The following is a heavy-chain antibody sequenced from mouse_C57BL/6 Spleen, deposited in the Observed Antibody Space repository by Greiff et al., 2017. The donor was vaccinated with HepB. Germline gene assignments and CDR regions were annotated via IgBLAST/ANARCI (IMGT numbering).Heavy chain of an antibody. V-gene: IGHV1-78*01. Sequence: VKLQESDAELVKPGASVKISCKVSGYTFTDHTIHWMKQRPEQGLEWIGYIYPRDGSTKYNEKFKGKATLTADKSSSTAYMQLNSLTSEDSAVYFCARERGGYYGYYAMDYWGQGTSVTVSS. CDR2: IYPRDGST. CDR3: ARERGGYYGYYAMDY. D-gene: IGHD2-3*01. J-gene: IGHJ4*01. CDR1: GYTFTDHT.